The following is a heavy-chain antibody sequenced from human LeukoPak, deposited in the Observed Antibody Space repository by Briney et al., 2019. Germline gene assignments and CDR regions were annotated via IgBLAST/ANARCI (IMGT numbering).Heavy chain of an antibody. CDR1: GFTFTSSA. V-gene: IGHV1-58*02. D-gene: IGHD3-10*01. CDR3: AGTPWFGELTLDY. Sequence: SVTVSCKASGFTFTSSAIQWVRQARGQRLAWIGWIVVGSGNTNYAQKFQERVIITRAMSTTTVYMELSSLRSEDTAVYYCAGTPWFGELTLDYWGQGTLVTVSP. CDR2: IVVGSGNT. J-gene: IGHJ4*02.